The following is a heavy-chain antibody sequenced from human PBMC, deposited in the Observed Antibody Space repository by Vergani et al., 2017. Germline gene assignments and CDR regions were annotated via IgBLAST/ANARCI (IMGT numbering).Heavy chain of an antibody. V-gene: IGHV4-39*01. D-gene: IGHD3-22*01. CDR3: ASVGVVVIQFEL. CDR1: GGSISSSSYY. Sequence: QLQLQESGPGLVKPSETLSLTCTVSGGSISSSSYYWGWIRQPPGKGLEWIGSIYYSGSTYYNPSLKSRVTISVDTSKNQFSLKLSSVTAADTAVYYCASVGVVVIQFELWGRGTLVTVSS. J-gene: IGHJ2*01. CDR2: IYYSGST.